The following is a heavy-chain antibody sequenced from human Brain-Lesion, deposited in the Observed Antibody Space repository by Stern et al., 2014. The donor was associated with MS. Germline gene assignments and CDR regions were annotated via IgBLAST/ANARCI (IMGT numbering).Heavy chain of an antibody. D-gene: IGHD2-21*01. CDR1: GGSFSGYY. Sequence: QVQLGPWGAGLLKPSETLSLTCGVYGGSFSGYYWTWIRQPPGKGLEWIGEINHSGRINYNPSLESRVTMSVDTSKHQLSLRLSSATAADTAVYYCARDVGGAFDYWGQGTLVTVSS. CDR3: ARDVGGAFDY. J-gene: IGHJ4*02. CDR2: INHSGRI. V-gene: IGHV4-34*01.